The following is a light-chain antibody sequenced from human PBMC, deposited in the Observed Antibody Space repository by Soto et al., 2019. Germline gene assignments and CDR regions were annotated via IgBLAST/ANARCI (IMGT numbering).Light chain of an antibody. CDR2: DVS. CDR3: QQYNGYFRT. V-gene: IGKV1-5*01. J-gene: IGKJ1*01. Sequence: DIQMTKSPYTLSASVGDRVTITCWDSQSIGDSLAWYQQKPGKAPSLLISDVSSLERVVPSRFSGSGSWTECTLTIISMQADDFATFYCQQYNGYFRTFGEGTKVDIK. CDR1: QSIGDS.